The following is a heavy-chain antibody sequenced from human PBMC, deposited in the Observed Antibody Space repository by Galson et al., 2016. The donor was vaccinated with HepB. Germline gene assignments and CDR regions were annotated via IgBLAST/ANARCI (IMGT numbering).Heavy chain of an antibody. D-gene: IGHD4-17*01. CDR2: ISYDENNK. CDR1: GFTFSSNV. CDR3: AKGGYYDDYALDY. J-gene: IGHJ4*02. V-gene: IGHV3-30*18. Sequence: SLRLSCAASGFTFSSNVMHWVRQAPGKGLEWVAFISYDENNKYYADSVKGRFTISRDNSKNTLDLQMNSLRAEDTAVYYCAKGGYYDDYALDYWGQGTLVTVSS.